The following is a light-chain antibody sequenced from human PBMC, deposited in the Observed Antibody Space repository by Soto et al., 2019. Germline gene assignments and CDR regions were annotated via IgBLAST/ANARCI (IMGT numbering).Light chain of an antibody. V-gene: IGLV2-8*01. CDR1: TSDVGGYNY. Sequence: QSVLTQPPSASGSPGQSVTISCTGTTSDVGGYNYVSWYQQHPGKAPKLMIYEVSKRPSGVPDRFSGSKSGNTASLTVSGLQAEDEADYYCSSYAGSNIHYVFGTGT. J-gene: IGLJ1*01. CDR2: EVS. CDR3: SSYAGSNIHYV.